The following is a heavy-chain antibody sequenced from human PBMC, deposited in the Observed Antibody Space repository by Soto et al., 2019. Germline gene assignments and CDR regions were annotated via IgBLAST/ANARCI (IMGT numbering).Heavy chain of an antibody. Sequence: PSETLSLTCSFSVGSISILTYYWGWIRQPPGKGLEWIGTVYYNENTYYNPSLKSRVTITVDTAKNQFSLNLRSVTAADTAMYFCPRRERYYGSPGWFDPWGPGTMVTVSS. CDR1: VGSISILTYY. CDR2: VYYNENT. D-gene: IGHD3-10*01. J-gene: IGHJ5*02. CDR3: PRRERYYGSPGWFDP. V-gene: IGHV4-39*01.